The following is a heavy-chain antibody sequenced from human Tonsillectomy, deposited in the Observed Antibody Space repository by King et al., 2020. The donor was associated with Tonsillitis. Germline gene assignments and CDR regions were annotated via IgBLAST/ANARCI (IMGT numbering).Heavy chain of an antibody. D-gene: IGHD6-19*01. CDR2: ISYDGSRG. Sequence: VQLVESGGGVVQPGRSLRLSCAASGFTFSTYGMHWVRQAPGKGLEWVAVISYDGSRGYCADSVKGRFTISRDNAKNTLYLQMSSLRAEDTAVYYCAKDWVAVAIWGQGTLVAVSS. CDR3: AKDWVAVAI. CDR1: GFTFSTYG. J-gene: IGHJ3*02. V-gene: IGHV3-30*18.